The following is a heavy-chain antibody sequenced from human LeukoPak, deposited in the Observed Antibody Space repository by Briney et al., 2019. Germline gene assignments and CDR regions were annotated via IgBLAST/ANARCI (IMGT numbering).Heavy chain of an antibody. Sequence: PSETLSLTCAVDGGSFSGYYWSWIRQPPGKGLEWIGEINHSGSTNYYPSLKSRVTISVDTSKNQFSLKLSSVTAADTAVYYCALVVGYAFDIWGQGTMVTVSS. J-gene: IGHJ3*02. CDR1: GGSFSGYY. CDR2: INHSGST. D-gene: IGHD2-15*01. CDR3: ALVVGYAFDI. V-gene: IGHV4-34*01.